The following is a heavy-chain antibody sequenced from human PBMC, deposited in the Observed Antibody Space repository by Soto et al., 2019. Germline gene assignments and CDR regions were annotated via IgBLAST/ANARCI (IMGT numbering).Heavy chain of an antibody. CDR2: ISYAGSNK. V-gene: IGHV3-30*18. J-gene: IGHJ6*02. Sequence: QVQLVESGGGVVQPGRSLRLSWADSGFTFSSYGMHVVRQAPGKGLEWVAVISYAGSNKYYADSVKGRFTISRDNSKNSLDLHMNCLRAEDTAVYYCAKDVRYCSSTICYGYYYYYYGMDVWGQGTTVTVSS. CDR1: GFTFSSYG. CDR3: AKDVRYCSSTICYGYYYYYYGMDV. D-gene: IGHD2-2*01.